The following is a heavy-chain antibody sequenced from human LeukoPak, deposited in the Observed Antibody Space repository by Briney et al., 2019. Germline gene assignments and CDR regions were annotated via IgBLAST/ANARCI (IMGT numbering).Heavy chain of an antibody. J-gene: IGHJ4*02. CDR1: GYTLTKLS. D-gene: IGHD2-15*01. Sequence: ASVKVSCKVSGYTLTKLSMHWVRQAPGKGLEWMGGFDPEDGETIYAQNFQGRVTMTEDTSTDTAYMELSSLKSEDTAVYYCATDLPLGVVAATPRTGYWGQATLVTVSS. CDR3: ATDLPLGVVAATPRTGY. V-gene: IGHV1-24*01. CDR2: FDPEDGET.